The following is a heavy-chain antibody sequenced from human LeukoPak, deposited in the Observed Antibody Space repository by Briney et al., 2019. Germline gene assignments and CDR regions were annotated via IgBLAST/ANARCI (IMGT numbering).Heavy chain of an antibody. CDR1: GGTFSSYA. J-gene: IGHJ4*02. V-gene: IGHV1-69*01. CDR3: ARDDYGGNTHFDY. Sequence: SVKVSCKASGGTFSSYAISWVRQAPGPGLEWMGGIIPIFGTANYAQKFQGRVTITADESTSTAYMELSSLRSEDTAVYYCARDDYGGNTHFDYWGQGTLVTVSS. D-gene: IGHD4-23*01. CDR2: IIPIFGTA.